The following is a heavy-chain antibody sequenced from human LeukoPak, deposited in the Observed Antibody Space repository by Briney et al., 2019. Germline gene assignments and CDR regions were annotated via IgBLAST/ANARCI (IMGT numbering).Heavy chain of an antibody. CDR1: GYTFTIYA. CDR3: ARVGAAAGPYYFDY. D-gene: IGHD6-13*01. J-gene: IGHJ4*02. CDR2: INAGNGNT. Sequence: ASVKVSCKASGYTFTIYAMHWVRQAPGQTLEWMGWINAGNGNTKYSQKFQGRVTITRDTSASTAYMELSSLRSEDTTVYYCARVGAAAGPYYFDYWGQGTLVTVSS. V-gene: IGHV1-3*01.